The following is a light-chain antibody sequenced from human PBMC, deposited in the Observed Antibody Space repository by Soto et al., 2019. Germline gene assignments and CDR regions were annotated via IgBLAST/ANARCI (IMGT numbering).Light chain of an antibody. CDR3: QVLTYWPPVIS. Sequence: EIVMTQSPATLSVSPGERATLSCRASQSVSSYLAWYQHKPGQAPRLLIYDASTRATGIPARFSGSGSGTDITLSIGFLDPEDFAEYDGQVLTYWPPVISFGQGTRLEIK. J-gene: IGKJ5*01. CDR1: QSVSSY. V-gene: IGKV3-11*01. CDR2: DAS.